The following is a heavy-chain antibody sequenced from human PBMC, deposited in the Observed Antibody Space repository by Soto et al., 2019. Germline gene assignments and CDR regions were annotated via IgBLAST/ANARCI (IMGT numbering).Heavy chain of an antibody. Sequence: EVQLVESGGGLVKPGGSLRLSCAASGFTFSNVWMNWVRQAPGKGLVWVGGIKSKTDGGTTDYAAPVKGRFTISRDDSKNTLYLQMNSLKTEDTAVYYCTPLALKYSSGWYEFSDWGQGTLVTVSS. CDR1: GFTFSNVW. CDR3: TPLALKYSSGWYEFSD. J-gene: IGHJ4*02. CDR2: IKSKTDGGTT. D-gene: IGHD6-19*01. V-gene: IGHV3-15*07.